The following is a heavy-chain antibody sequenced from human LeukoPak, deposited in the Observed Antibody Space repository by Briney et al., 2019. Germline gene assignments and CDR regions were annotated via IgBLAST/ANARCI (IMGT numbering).Heavy chain of an antibody. V-gene: IGHV4-34*01. CDR3: ARGRRTAQTKNNWFDP. D-gene: IGHD2-8*01. J-gene: IGHJ5*02. Sequence: SETLSLTCAVYGGSFSGYYWSWIRQPPGKGLEWIGEIKHSGSTNYNPSLKSRVTISVDTSKNQFSLKLSSVTAADTAVYYCARGRRTAQTKNNWFDPWGQGTLVTVSS. CDR2: IKHSGST. CDR1: GGSFSGYY.